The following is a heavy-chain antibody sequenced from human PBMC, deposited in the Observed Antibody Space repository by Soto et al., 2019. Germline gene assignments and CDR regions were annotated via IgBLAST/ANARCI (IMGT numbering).Heavy chain of an antibody. J-gene: IGHJ5*02. D-gene: IGHD1-26*01. CDR2: ISHSGIT. V-gene: IGHV4-31*03. Sequence: PSETLSLTCTVSGGSITTSGDYWSWIRQHPGKGLEWIGYISHSGITEYNPSLTSRLTLSIDTSKNQFSLQMNSVTAADTAVYFCARVSHDYYYGGFDPWGQGTPVTVSS. CDR1: GGSITTSGDY. CDR3: ARVSHDYYYGGFDP.